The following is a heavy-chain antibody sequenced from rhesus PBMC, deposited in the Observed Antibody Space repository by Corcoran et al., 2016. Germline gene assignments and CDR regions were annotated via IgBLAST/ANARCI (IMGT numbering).Heavy chain of an antibody. CDR2: IYGSGGST. D-gene: IGHD6-31*01. J-gene: IGHJ4*01. CDR1: GGSISSSNW. Sequence: QVQLQESGPAVVKPSETLSLTCAVSGGSISSSNWWSWIRQSPGKGLELIGGIYGSGGSTEYTPSPKSRFTISKDPSKNQFSLKLSSVTAADTAVYYCARRYSSGWYYYFDYWGQGVLVTVSS. V-gene: IGHV4-93*01. CDR3: ARRYSSGWYYYFDY.